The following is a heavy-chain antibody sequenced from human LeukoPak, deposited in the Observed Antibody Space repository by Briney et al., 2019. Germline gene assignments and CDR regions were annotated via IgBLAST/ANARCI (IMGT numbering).Heavy chain of an antibody. CDR1: GFTFNNYG. V-gene: IGHV3-23*01. Sequence: GGSLRLSCAASGFTFNNYGMSWVRQAPGKGLEWVSSISGGGGNTNYADSMKGRFTISRDNSNNTLYLQVNSLRGEDTAAYYCAKGNDYWSGLRRTDYWGQGTLVTVSS. CDR3: AKGNDYWSGLRRTDY. D-gene: IGHD3-3*01. J-gene: IGHJ4*02. CDR2: ISGGGGNT.